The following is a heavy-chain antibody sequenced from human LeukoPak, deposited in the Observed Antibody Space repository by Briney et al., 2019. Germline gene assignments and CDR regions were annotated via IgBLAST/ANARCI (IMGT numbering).Heavy chain of an antibody. J-gene: IGHJ6*03. D-gene: IGHD6-6*01. Sequence: GGSLRLSCAASGFTFSSYSMNWVRQAPGKGLEWVSSISSSSSYIYYADSVKGRFTISRDNAKNSLYLQMNSLRAEDTAVYYCARASEGYSSSTEGYRYYYYYMDVWGKGTTVTVSS. CDR2: ISSSSSYI. V-gene: IGHV3-21*01. CDR3: ARASEGYSSSTEGYRYYYYYMDV. CDR1: GFTFSSYS.